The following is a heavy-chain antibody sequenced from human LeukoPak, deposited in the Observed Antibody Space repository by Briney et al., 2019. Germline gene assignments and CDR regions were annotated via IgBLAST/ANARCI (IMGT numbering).Heavy chain of an antibody. V-gene: IGHV1-69*13. D-gene: IGHD4/OR15-4a*01. CDR3: ARGPDGDNHDFDY. CDR2: IIPIFGTA. CDR1: GGTFSSYA. J-gene: IGHJ4*02. Sequence: SVKVSCKASGGTFSSYAISWARQAPGQGLEWMGGIIPIFGTANYAQKFQGRVTITADESTSTAYMELSSLRSEDTAVYYCARGPDGDNHDFDYWGQGTLVTVSS.